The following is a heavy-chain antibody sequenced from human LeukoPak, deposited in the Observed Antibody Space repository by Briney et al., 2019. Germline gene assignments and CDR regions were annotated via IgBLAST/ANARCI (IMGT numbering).Heavy chain of an antibody. CDR2: IIPILGIA. Sequence: GASVKVSCKASGGTFSSYAISWVRQAPGQGLEWMGRIIPILGIANYAQKFQGRVTITADKSTSTAYMELSSLRAEDTAVYYCARDFRQDNWFDPWGQGTLVTVSS. V-gene: IGHV1-69*04. J-gene: IGHJ5*02. CDR3: ARDFRQDNWFDP. CDR1: GGTFSSYA.